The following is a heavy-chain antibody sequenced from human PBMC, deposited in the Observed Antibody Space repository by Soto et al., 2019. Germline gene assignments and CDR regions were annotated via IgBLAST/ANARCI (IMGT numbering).Heavy chain of an antibody. J-gene: IGHJ6*02. Sequence: QVQLVQSGAEVKQPGSSVKVSCKASGGTFDNYAITWVRQAPGQGLEWMAGIIPMLDSANYAEKFQDRVTLTADESTSTVYVEVSSLRSEDTAVYYCARTYHYDSLGKTYFYYGMDVWGQGTTVTVSS. D-gene: IGHD3-22*01. CDR1: GGTFDNYA. CDR3: ARTYHYDSLGKTYFYYGMDV. CDR2: IIPMLDSA. V-gene: IGHV1-69*12.